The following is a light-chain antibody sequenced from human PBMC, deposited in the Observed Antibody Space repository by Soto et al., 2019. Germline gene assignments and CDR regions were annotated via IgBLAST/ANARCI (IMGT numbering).Light chain of an antibody. CDR2: EVS. V-gene: IGLV2-8*01. CDR3: CSYAGSYTWV. J-gene: IGLJ3*02. CDR1: SSDVGGYNY. Sequence: QSALTQPPSASGSPGQSVTISCTGTSSDVGGYNYVSWYQQHPGKAPKLIIYEVSKRPSGVPDRFSGSKSGNTASLTVSGLQAEDEADYYCCSYAGSYTWVFGGGTQLTVL.